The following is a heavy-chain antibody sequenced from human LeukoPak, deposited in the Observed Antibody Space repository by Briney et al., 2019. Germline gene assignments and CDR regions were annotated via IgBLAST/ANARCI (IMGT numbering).Heavy chain of an antibody. CDR1: GFAFGIYG. CDR2: IWPGGTRS. J-gene: IGHJ4*02. V-gene: IGHV3-33*01. Sequence: PGGSLRPSCTASGFAFGIYGMRWVRQEPGKGLEWVAFIWPGGTRSFYADSVKGRFTISRDDSNNTVYLHMSSLKAEDTALYYCVRDRNNNYFDYWGQGTLLTVSS. CDR3: VRDRNNNYFDY. D-gene: IGHD1-14*01.